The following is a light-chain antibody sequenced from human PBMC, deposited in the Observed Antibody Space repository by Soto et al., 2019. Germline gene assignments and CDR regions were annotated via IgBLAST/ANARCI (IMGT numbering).Light chain of an antibody. CDR3: QQYDKSPLT. CDR1: QSVSNSH. Sequence: EIVLTQSPGTLSLSPGERATLSCRASQSVSNSHLAWHQQKPGQAPRLLIFGVSSRAAGIPDRFSGSGSGTDFTLTISRLEPEDYEVYYCQQYDKSPLTLGGGTKVDI. CDR2: GVS. V-gene: IGKV3-20*01. J-gene: IGKJ4*01.